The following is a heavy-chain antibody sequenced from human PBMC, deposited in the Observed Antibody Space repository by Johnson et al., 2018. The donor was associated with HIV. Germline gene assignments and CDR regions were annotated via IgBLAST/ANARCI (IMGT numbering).Heavy chain of an antibody. CDR3: ARDLGPNGRGAFDM. D-gene: IGHD1-1*01. V-gene: IGHV3-30*04. CDR1: GFTFSSYA. Sequence: QMLLVESGGGVVQPGRSLRLSCAASGFTFSSYAMHWVRQAPGKGLEWVAVISYDGGNKYYADSVKGRFTISRDNSKNSLYLKMNSLRAEDTALYYCARDLGPNGRGAFDMWGRGTMVTVSS. J-gene: IGHJ3*02. CDR2: ISYDGGNK.